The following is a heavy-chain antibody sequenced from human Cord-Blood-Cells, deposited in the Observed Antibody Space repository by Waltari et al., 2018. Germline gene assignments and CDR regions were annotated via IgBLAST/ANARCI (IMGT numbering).Heavy chain of an antibody. Sequence: QVQLQESGPGLVKPSETLSLTCPVSGGSISSYYWSWIRQPAGKGLEWIGRIYTSGSTNYNPSLKSRVTMSVDTSKNQFSLKLSSVTAADTAVYYCARDYSIAAAGTVDYWGQGTLVTVSS. CDR1: GGSISSYY. V-gene: IGHV4-4*07. CDR3: ARDYSIAAAGTVDY. CDR2: IYTSGST. D-gene: IGHD6-13*01. J-gene: IGHJ4*02.